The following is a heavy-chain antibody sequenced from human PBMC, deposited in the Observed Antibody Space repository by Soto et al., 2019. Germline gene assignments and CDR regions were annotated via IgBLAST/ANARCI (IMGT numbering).Heavy chain of an antibody. D-gene: IGHD5-12*01. CDR2: INPSGGST. V-gene: IGHV1-46*03. Sequence: ASVKVSFKTSGYTFTSYYMHWVRQAPGQGLEWMGIINPSGGSTNYAQKFQGRVTMTRDTSTRTVYMELSSLRSEDTALYYCAREGGYSGNYFDYWGQGTLVTVSS. J-gene: IGHJ4*02. CDR1: GYTFTSYY. CDR3: AREGGYSGNYFDY.